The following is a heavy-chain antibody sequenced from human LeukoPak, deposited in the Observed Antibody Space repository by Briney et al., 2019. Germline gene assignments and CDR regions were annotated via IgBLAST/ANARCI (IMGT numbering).Heavy chain of an antibody. CDR1: GFTFSSYG. D-gene: IGHD5-24*01. CDR2: IRYDGSNK. CDR3: AKAKWLQPTDYFDY. Sequence: QPGGSLRLSCAASGFTFSSYGMHWVRQAPGKGLEWVAFIRYDGSNKYYADSVKGRFTISRDNSKNTLYLQMNSLRAEDTAVYYCAKAKWLQPTDYFDYWGQGTLVTVSS. J-gene: IGHJ4*02. V-gene: IGHV3-30*02.